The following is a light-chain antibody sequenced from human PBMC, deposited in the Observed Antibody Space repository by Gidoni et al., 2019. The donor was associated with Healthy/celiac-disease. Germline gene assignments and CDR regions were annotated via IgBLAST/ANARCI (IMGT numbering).Light chain of an antibody. CDR3: QQYNNWPMYP. J-gene: IGKJ2*01. CDR1: QSVSSN. Sequence: EIVMTQYPATLSVSPRERATLSCRASQSVSSNLAWYQQKPGQAPRLLIYGASTRATGIPARFSGSGSGTEFTLTISILQSEDFAVYYCQQYNNWPMYPFGHGTKLEIK. CDR2: GAS. V-gene: IGKV3-15*01.